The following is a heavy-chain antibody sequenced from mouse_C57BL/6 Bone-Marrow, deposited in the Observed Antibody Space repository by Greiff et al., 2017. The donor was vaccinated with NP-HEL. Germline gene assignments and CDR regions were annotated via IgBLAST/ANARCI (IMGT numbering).Heavy chain of an antibody. Sequence: EVKLMESGGGLVKPGGSLKLSCAASGFTFSDYGMHWVRQAPEKGLEWVAYISSGSSTIYYADTVKGRFTISRDNAKNTLFLQMTSLRSEDTAMYYCALIITTVYWGQGTTLTVSS. D-gene: IGHD1-1*01. CDR3: ALIITTVY. CDR2: ISSGSSTI. J-gene: IGHJ2*01. CDR1: GFTFSDYG. V-gene: IGHV5-17*01.